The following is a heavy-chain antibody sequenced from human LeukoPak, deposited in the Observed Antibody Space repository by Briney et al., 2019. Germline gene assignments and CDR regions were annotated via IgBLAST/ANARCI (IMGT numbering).Heavy chain of an antibody. CDR3: ARDRPEPYYDSSGPATHFDY. V-gene: IGHV4-4*07. J-gene: IGHJ4*02. CDR2: IYTSGST. Sequence: SETLSLTCTVSGFSISSYYWSWIRQTAGKGLEWIGRIYTSGSTNYNPSLKSRVTMSVDTSKNQFSLKLSSVTAADTAVYYCARDRPEPYYDSSGPATHFDYWGQGTLVTVSS. D-gene: IGHD3-22*01. CDR1: GFSISSYY.